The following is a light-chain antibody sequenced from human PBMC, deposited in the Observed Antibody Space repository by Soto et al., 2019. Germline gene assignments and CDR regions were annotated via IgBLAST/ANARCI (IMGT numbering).Light chain of an antibody. CDR1: HSDIGNYNY. V-gene: IGLV2-14*03. J-gene: IGLJ1*01. Sequence: SVRTQPVSVSGSPGQSSTISCTGTHSDIGNYNYVSWYQHLPGKAPKLMIYDVGCRPSGVSSRFSGSKSGNTASLAISGLQAEDEADYYCNSYREDHPRFYVFGTGTKVTVL. CDR3: NSYREDHPRFYV. CDR2: DVG.